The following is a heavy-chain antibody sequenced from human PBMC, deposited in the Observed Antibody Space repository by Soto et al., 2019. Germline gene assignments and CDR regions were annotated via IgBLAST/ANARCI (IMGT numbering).Heavy chain of an antibody. Sequence: GGSLRLSCAASGFTVSTNYMSWVRQAPGKGLEWVSVTYSGGTTYYADSVQGRFTISRDNSKNTLYLQMNSLRAEDTALYYCARAGGSSSWYEHAFDIWGQGTMVTVS. CDR2: TYSGGTT. J-gene: IGHJ3*02. V-gene: IGHV3-53*01. CDR3: ARAGGSSSWYEHAFDI. D-gene: IGHD6-13*01. CDR1: GFTVSTNY.